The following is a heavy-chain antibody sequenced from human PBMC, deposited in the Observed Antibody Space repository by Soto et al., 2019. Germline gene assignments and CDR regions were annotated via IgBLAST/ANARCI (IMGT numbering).Heavy chain of an antibody. CDR3: AHDRRQQLYP. J-gene: IGHJ5*02. V-gene: IGHV2-5*02. CDR2: IYWDDDK. CDR1: GFSLSTSGVG. Sequence: QITLKESGPPLVKPTQTLTLTCTFSGFSLSTSGVGVGWIRQPPGKALEWLALIYWDDDKRYSPSLKSRLTITKDTSQNQVVLTMTNRDPVDTATYDCAHDRRQQLYPWGQGTLVTVSS. D-gene: IGHD6-13*01.